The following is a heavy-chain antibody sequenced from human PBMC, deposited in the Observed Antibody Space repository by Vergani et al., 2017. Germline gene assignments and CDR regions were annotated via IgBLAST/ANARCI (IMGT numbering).Heavy chain of an antibody. D-gene: IGHD1-26*01. Sequence: QVQLVESGGGVVQPGRSLRLSCAASGFTFSSYGMHWVRQAPGKGLEWVAVISYDGSNKYYADSVKGRFTISRDNSKNTLYLQMNSLRAEDTAVYYCARGLWELDLPLDVWGQGTTVTVSS. CDR2: ISYDGSNK. J-gene: IGHJ6*02. CDR3: ARGLWELDLPLDV. V-gene: IGHV3-30*03. CDR1: GFTFSSYG.